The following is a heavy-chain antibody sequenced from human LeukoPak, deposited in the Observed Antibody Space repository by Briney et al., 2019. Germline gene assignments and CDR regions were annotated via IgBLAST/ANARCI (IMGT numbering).Heavy chain of an antibody. D-gene: IGHD3-10*01. J-gene: IGHJ4*02. CDR2: IKQDGSEK. CDR1: GFTFSSYW. CDR3: ARNYGSGSSLFDY. V-gene: IGHV3-7*01. Sequence: AGGSLRLSCAASGFTFSSYWMSWVRQAPGKGLEWVANIKQDGSEKYYVDSVKGRFTISRDNAKNSLYLQMNSLRAEDTAVYYCARNYGSGSSLFDYWGQGTLVTVSS.